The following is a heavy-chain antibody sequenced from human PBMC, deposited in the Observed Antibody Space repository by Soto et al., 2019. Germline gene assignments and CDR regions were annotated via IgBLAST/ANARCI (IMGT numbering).Heavy chain of an antibody. CDR3: ARGLPNFSSFDS. CDR2: VSSDGSST. J-gene: IGHJ4*02. D-gene: IGHD5-12*01. CDR1: GFTFGSYW. Sequence: EVQLVESGGGLVQAGESLRLSCAASGFTFGSYWMHWIRQAPGKGLVWVSRVSSDGSSTVYANSVKGRLTISRDNAKNTLYLQMNSLSDEDTAVYYCARGLPNFSSFDSWGQGTLVTVSS. V-gene: IGHV3-74*01.